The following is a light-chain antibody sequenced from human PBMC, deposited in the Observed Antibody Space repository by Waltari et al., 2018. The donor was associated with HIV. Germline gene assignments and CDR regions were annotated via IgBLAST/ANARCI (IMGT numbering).Light chain of an antibody. CDR3: QQSYSTPRT. CDR2: AAS. Sequence: DMQMTQSPSSLSASVGDRVTITCRASQSISSYLNWYQQKPGKAPKLLIYAASSLQSGVPSRFSGSGSGTDCTLTISSLQPEDFATYYCQQSYSTPRTFGQGTKLEI. V-gene: IGKV1-39*01. CDR1: QSISSY. J-gene: IGKJ2*01.